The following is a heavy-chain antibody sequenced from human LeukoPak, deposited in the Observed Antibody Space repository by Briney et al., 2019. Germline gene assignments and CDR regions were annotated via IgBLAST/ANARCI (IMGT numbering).Heavy chain of an antibody. CDR1: GGSISSGGYY. CDR3: ASTTLDYYYDSSGYGLFDY. V-gene: IGHV4-30-2*01. J-gene: IGHJ4*02. CDR2: IYHSGST. Sequence: SETLSLTCTVSGGSISSGGYYWSWIRQPPGKGLEWIGYIYHSGSTYYNPPLKSRVTISVDRSKNQFSLKLSSVTAADTAVYYCASTTLDYYYDSSGYGLFDYWGQGTLVTVSS. D-gene: IGHD3-22*01.